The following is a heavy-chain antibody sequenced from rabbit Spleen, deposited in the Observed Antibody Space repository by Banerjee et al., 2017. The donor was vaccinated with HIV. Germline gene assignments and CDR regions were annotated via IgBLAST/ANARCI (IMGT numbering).Heavy chain of an antibody. D-gene: IGHD4-2*01. CDR3: ARDAAGREDFNL. V-gene: IGHV1S45*01. CDR1: GLDFSTNYW. J-gene: IGHJ4*01. CDR2: IDVTKTGNT. Sequence: QEQLEESGGDLVKPGASLALTCKASGLDFSTNYWICWVRQAPGKGLEWIACIDVTKTGNTYYANWAKGRFTISKTSSTTVDLKMTSLTVADTATYFCARDAAGREDFNLWGPGTLVTVS.